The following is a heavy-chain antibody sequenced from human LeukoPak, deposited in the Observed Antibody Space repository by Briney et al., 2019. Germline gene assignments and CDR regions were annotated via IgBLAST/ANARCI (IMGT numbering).Heavy chain of an antibody. CDR3: ARWLDYYDSSGYYYFDY. CDR1: GGSISSYY. Sequence: SETLSLTCTVSGGSISSYYWSWIRQPPGKGLEWIGYIYYSGSTNYNPSLKSRVTISVDTSKNQFSLKLSSVTAADTAVYYCARWLDYYDSSGYYYFDYWGQGTLVTVSS. D-gene: IGHD3-22*01. CDR2: IYYSGST. V-gene: IGHV4-59*12. J-gene: IGHJ4*02.